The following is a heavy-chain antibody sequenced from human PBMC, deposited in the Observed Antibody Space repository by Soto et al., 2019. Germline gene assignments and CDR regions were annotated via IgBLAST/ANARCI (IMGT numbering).Heavy chain of an antibody. D-gene: IGHD1-26*01. J-gene: IGHJ5*02. CDR3: ARVATGSYNWFDP. CDR1: GFTFTSYW. Sequence: EVQLVESGGGLVQPGGSLRLSCAASGFTFTSYWMHWVRQAPGMGLMWVSRINSDGTTTTYADSVKGRFTISRDNAKSTLYLQMNSLRAEDTAVYYCARVATGSYNWFDPWGPGTLVTVSS. V-gene: IGHV3-74*01. CDR2: INSDGTTT.